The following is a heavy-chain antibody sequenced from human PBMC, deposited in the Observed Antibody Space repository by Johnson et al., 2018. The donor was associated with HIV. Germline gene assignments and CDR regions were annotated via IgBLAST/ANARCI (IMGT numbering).Heavy chain of an antibody. Sequence: MQLVESGGGLVQPGGSLRLSCAASGFTFSNYDFHWVRQATGKGLEWVSAINTAGDTFYPGSVKGRFTISRDNSKNTLYLQMNSLRAEDTALYYCARERVGDAFDIWGQGTMVTVSS. CDR1: GFTFSNYD. CDR3: ARERVGDAFDI. CDR2: INTAGDT. D-gene: IGHD1-26*01. V-gene: IGHV3-13*01. J-gene: IGHJ3*02.